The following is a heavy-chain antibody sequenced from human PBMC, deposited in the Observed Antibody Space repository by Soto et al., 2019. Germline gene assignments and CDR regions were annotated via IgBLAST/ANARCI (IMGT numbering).Heavy chain of an antibody. CDR2: IKQDGSEK. V-gene: IGHV3-7*01. D-gene: IGHD3-9*01. Sequence: GGSLRLSCAASGFTFSSYWMSWVRQAPGKGLEWVANIKQDGSEKYYVDSVKGRFTISRDNAKNSLYLQMNSLRAKDTAVYYCARALRSYDILTGYYRALDAFDIWGQGTMVTVSS. CDR1: GFTFSSYW. J-gene: IGHJ3*02. CDR3: ARALRSYDILTGYYRALDAFDI.